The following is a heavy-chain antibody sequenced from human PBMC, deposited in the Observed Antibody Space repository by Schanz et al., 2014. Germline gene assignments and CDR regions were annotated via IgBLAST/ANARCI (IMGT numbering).Heavy chain of an antibody. V-gene: IGHV3-23*04. CDR2: IGTSGST. D-gene: IGHD1-1*01. J-gene: IGHJ4*02. CDR1: GFSFSSYA. CDR3: ARDRRNADRDY. Sequence: EVQLVESGGGVVQPGRSLRLSCATSGFSFSSYAINWVRQAPGKGLEWVSTIGTSGSTYYADSVKGRFTISRDNSKNTLYLQMNSLRAEDTAVYYCARDRRNADRDYWGQGTLXTVSS.